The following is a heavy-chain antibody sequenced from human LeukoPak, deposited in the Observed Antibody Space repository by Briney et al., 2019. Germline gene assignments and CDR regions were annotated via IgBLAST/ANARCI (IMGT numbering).Heavy chain of an antibody. CDR1: GGSISSYE. CDR3: ARFIVVVEENWFDP. CDR2: IYYSGST. Sequence: SETLSLTCTVSGGSISSYEWSWIRQPPGKGLEWLGYIYYSGSTNYNPSLKSRVTISVDTSKNQFSLKLSAVTAADTAVYYCARFIVVVEENWFDPWGQGTLVTVSS. V-gene: IGHV4-59*01. D-gene: IGHD2-15*01. J-gene: IGHJ5*02.